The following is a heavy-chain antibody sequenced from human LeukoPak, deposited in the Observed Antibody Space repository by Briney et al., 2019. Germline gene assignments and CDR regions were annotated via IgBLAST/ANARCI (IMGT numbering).Heavy chain of an antibody. CDR3: ARDQNLYYYDSSGYYFPDDY. CDR2: INPNSGGT. V-gene: IGHV1-2*06. Sequence: SVKVSCKDSRYTFTGYYMHWVRQASGQGLEWMGRINPNSGGTNYAQKFQGRGTMTRDTSISTAYMELSRLRSDDTAVYYCARDQNLYYYDSSGYYFPDDYWGQGTLVTVSP. D-gene: IGHD3-22*01. J-gene: IGHJ4*02. CDR1: RYTFTGYY.